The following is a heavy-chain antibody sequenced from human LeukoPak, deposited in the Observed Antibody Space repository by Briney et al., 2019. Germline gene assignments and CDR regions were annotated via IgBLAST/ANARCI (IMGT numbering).Heavy chain of an antibody. V-gene: IGHV1-2*02. CDR1: GYTFTGYY. CDR2: INPYSGGT. J-gene: IGHJ3*02. CDR3: ARQFAYDSSLWAFDI. D-gene: IGHD3-22*01. Sequence: GASVKVSCKASGYTFTGYYIHWVRQAPGQGLEWMGWINPYSGGTNYSQKFQGRVTMTRDTSIYMELSRLRSADTAVYYCARQFAYDSSLWAFDIWGQGTMVTVSS.